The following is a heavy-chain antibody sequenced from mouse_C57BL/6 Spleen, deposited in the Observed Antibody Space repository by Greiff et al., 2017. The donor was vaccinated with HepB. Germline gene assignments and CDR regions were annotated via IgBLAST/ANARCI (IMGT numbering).Heavy chain of an antibody. CDR1: GFTFSNYW. Sequence: EVQGVESGGGLVQPGGSMKLSCVASGFTFSNYWMNWVRQSPEKGLEWVAQIRLKSDNYATHYAESVKGRFTISRDDSKSSVYLQMNNLRAEDTGIYYCTIYYGYDGDVWGTGTTVTVSS. CDR3: TIYYGYDGDV. D-gene: IGHD2-2*01. CDR2: IRLKSDNYAT. V-gene: IGHV6-3*01. J-gene: IGHJ1*03.